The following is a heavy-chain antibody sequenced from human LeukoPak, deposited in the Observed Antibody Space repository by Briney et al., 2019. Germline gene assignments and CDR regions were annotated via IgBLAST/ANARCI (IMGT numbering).Heavy chain of an antibody. CDR3: PKDRRAFKLDY. V-gene: IGHV3-74*01. J-gene: IGHJ4*02. CDR2: INSDGSST. Sequence: GGSLRLSCAASGFTFSSYWMHWVRQAPGKGLVWVSRINSDGSSTSYADSVKGRFTISRDNAKITLYPQMNSLRAEDTAVYYCPKDRRAFKLDYWGPGTLVTVSS. CDR1: GFTFSSYW.